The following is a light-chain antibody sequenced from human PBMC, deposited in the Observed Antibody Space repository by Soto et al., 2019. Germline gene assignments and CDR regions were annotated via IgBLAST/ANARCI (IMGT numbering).Light chain of an antibody. V-gene: IGKV3-20*01. CDR1: QSVSSNY. CDR2: GAS. CDR3: QQYGSSPRT. J-gene: IGKJ1*01. Sequence: EIVLTQSPATLSLSPGERATLSCRASQSVSSNYLAWYQHKPGQAPRLLIYGASRGATGIPDRFSGSGSGTDFTLTISRLEPEDFAVYYCQQYGSSPRTFGQGTKVEIK.